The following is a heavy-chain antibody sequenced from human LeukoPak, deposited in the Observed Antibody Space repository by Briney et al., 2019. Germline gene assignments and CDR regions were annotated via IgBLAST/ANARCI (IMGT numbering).Heavy chain of an antibody. CDR1: GFTFDDYA. CDR2: ISWNSGSI. Sequence: PGRSLRLSCAASGFTFDDYAMHWVRQAPGKGLEWVSGISWNSGSIGYADSLKVRFTISRDNAKNSLYLQMNGLRAEDTALYYCAKDLNGAIVATSRGAFDIWGQGTMVTVSS. CDR3: AKDLNGAIVATSRGAFDI. D-gene: IGHD5-12*01. J-gene: IGHJ3*02. V-gene: IGHV3-9*01.